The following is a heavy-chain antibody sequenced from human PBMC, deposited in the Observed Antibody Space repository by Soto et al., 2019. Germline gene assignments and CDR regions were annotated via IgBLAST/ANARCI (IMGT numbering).Heavy chain of an antibody. J-gene: IGHJ4*02. CDR3: ARAWACGTYRADY. Sequence: QVQLQESGPGLVKPSQTLSLTCTVSGDSISSGDYYWSWLRQTPGRGLEWIGFIHNTGRAYYNPSLQSRLTISVDTSKNQFSLSLSSLAAADTAMYYCARAWACGTYRADYWGQGTLVTVSS. CDR2: IHNTGRA. D-gene: IGHD7-27*01. CDR1: GDSISSGDYY. V-gene: IGHV4-30-4*01.